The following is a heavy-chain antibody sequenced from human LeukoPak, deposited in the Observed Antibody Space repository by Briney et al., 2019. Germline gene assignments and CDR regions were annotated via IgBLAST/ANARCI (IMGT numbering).Heavy chain of an antibody. CDR2: IYYSGST. Sequence: KPSETLSLTCTVSGGSVSSGSYYWSWIRQPPGKGLEWIGYIYYSGSTNYNPSLKSRVTISVDTSKSQFSLKLSSVTAADTAVYYCARAHSSGRTFDYWGQGTLVTVSS. D-gene: IGHD3-22*01. J-gene: IGHJ4*02. CDR1: GGSVSSGSYY. V-gene: IGHV4-61*01. CDR3: ARAHSSGRTFDY.